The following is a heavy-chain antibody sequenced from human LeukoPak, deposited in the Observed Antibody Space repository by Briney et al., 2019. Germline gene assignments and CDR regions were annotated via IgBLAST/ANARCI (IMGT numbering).Heavy chain of an antibody. J-gene: IGHJ4*02. CDR2: IYYSGST. V-gene: IGHV4-30-4*01. Sequence: SSETLSLTCTVSGGSISSGDYYWSWIRQPPGKGLEWIGYIYYSGSTYYNPSLKSRVTISVDTSKNQFSLKLSSVTAADTAVYYCARSPAQWTFDYWGQGTLVTVSS. D-gene: IGHD6-19*01. CDR1: GGSISSGDYY. CDR3: ARSPAQWTFDY.